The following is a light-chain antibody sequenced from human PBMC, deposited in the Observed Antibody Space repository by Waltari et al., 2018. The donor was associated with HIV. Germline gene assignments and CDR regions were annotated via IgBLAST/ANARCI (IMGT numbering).Light chain of an antibody. J-gene: IGLJ3*02. CDR2: DVT. CDR1: SNDLGRYDL. CDR3: CSYAGITTWV. Sequence: QSALTQPASVSGSPGQSITISCTGTSNDLGRYDLVSWYQHQPGSAPKLIIYDVTKWPYCVAYRFSGANAGVTASLTISGLQAEDEADYYCCSYAGITTWVFGGGTKVTVL. V-gene: IGLV2-23*02.